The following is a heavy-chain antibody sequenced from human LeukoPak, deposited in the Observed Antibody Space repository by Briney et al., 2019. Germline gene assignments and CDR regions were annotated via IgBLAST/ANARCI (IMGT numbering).Heavy chain of an antibody. CDR3: ARGRRCSGGSCYRYYFDY. Sequence: ASVKVSCKASGYTFTSYDINWVRQATGQGLEWMGWMNPNSGNTGYAQKFQGRVTMTRNTSISTAYMELSSLRSEDTAVYYCARGRRCSGGSCYRYYFDYWGQGTLVTVSP. D-gene: IGHD2-15*01. CDR2: MNPNSGNT. CDR1: GYTFTSYD. J-gene: IGHJ4*02. V-gene: IGHV1-8*01.